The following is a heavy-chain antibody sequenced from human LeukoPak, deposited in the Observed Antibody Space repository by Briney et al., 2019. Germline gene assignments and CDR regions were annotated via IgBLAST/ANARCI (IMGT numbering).Heavy chain of an antibody. CDR1: GFTLSSSA. CDR3: AQKSTGTFDI. CDR2: IQFDGIKK. D-gene: IGHD6-13*01. V-gene: IGHV3-30*02. J-gene: IGHJ3*02. Sequence: GGSLRLSCAASGFTLSSSAMHWVRQAPGKGLEWVAYIQFDGIKKFYSDSVKGRFTISRDNSKNTLFLQMSSLTTDDTAVYYCAQKSTGTFDIWGQGTMVTVSP.